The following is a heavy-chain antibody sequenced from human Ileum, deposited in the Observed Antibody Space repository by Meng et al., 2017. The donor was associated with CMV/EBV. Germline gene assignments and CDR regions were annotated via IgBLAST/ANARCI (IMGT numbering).Heavy chain of an antibody. CDR1: GGSISSSSYY. Sequence: QLAASGPGLVKPSEPLSLPCTGSGGSISSSSYYWGWIRQPPGKGLEWIGSIYYSGSTYYNPSLKSRVTISVDTSKNQFSLKLSSVTAADTAVYYCARVGAMVRGPHFDYWGQGTLVTVSS. V-gene: IGHV4-39*07. D-gene: IGHD3-10*01. CDR2: IYYSGST. J-gene: IGHJ4*02. CDR3: ARVGAMVRGPHFDY.